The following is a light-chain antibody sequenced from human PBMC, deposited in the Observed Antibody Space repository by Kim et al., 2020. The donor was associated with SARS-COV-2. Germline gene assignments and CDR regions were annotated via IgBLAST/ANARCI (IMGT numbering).Light chain of an antibody. Sequence: EIVLTQSPGTLSLSPGERATLSCRASQSVSSSYLAWYQQKPGQAPRLLIYGASSRATGIPDRFSGSGSGTEFTLTISRLQPEDFAVYYCQQYSSSPPRYTFGQGTKLEIK. CDR2: GAS. CDR1: QSVSSSY. V-gene: IGKV3-20*01. CDR3: QQYSSSPPRYT. J-gene: IGKJ2*01.